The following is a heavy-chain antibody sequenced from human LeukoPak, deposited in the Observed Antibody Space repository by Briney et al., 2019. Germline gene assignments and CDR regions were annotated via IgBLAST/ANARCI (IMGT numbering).Heavy chain of an antibody. CDR2: ISGSGGST. J-gene: IGHJ4*02. V-gene: IGHV3-23*01. CDR3: ARCTTGRTFGSLREIKKSREIDY. D-gene: IGHD1-1*01. Sequence: GGSLRLSCAASGFTFSSYGMSWVRQAPGKGLEWVSAISGSGGSTYYADSVKGRFTISRDNAKNSLYLQMNSLRAEDTAVYYCARCTTGRTFGSLREIKKSREIDYWGQGTLVTVSS. CDR1: GFTFSSYG.